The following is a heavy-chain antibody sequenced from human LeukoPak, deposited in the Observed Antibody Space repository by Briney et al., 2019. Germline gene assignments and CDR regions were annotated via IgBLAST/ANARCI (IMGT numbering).Heavy chain of an antibody. CDR1: GYTFTGYF. V-gene: IGHV1-2*02. J-gene: IGHJ4*02. D-gene: IGHD3-9*01. CDR2: INPNTGGT. Sequence: ASVRVSCKASGYTFTGYFMHWVRQAPGQGLDWMGWINPNTGGTKYAQKFQGRVTMTRDTSIGAAYMELSTVTSDDTAVYFCARVHATGYFSLDLGYWGQGTLVTVSS. CDR3: ARVHATGYFSLDLGY.